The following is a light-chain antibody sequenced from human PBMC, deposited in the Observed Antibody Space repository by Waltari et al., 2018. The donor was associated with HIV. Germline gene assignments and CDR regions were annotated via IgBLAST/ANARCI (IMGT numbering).Light chain of an antibody. CDR1: SSNIGSNS. CDR2: NNN. CDR3: AAWDDNVNGL. J-gene: IGLJ2*01. V-gene: IGLV1-44*01. Sequence: QSVLIQPPSASGAPGQRVTISCSGRSSNIGSNSVTWYQQLPGAAPRLLVYNNNQRPSGVPDRFSGSKSGTSASLAISGLQFEDEGDYYCAAWDDNVNGLFGGGTKLTVL.